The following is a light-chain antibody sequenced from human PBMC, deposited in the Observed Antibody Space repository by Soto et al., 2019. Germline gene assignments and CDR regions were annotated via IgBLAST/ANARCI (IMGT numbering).Light chain of an antibody. J-gene: IGKJ5*01. CDR2: AAS. CDR3: QQGSSLSIT. Sequence: DIQMTQSPSSVSASVGDRVTISCRASQDISSRLAWYQQRPGKAPKLLIYAASSLQSGVPSRFSGSGSGTEFTLSISCLQPEDFGTYYCQQGSSLSITFGQGTRLEIK. CDR1: QDISSR. V-gene: IGKV1-12*01.